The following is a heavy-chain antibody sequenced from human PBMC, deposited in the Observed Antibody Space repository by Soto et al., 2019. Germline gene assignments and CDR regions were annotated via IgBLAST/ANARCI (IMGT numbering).Heavy chain of an antibody. CDR1: GGSFSGYY. D-gene: IGHD6-6*01. J-gene: IGHJ6*02. V-gene: IGHV4-34*01. Sequence: SDTLSLTCAVYGGSFSGYYWSWIRQPPGKGLEWIGEINHSGSTNYNPSLKSRVTISVDTSKNQFSLKLSSVTAADTAVYYCASRRTELVPILYYYYGMDVWGQGTTVTVSS. CDR2: INHSGST. CDR3: ASRRTELVPILYYYYGMDV.